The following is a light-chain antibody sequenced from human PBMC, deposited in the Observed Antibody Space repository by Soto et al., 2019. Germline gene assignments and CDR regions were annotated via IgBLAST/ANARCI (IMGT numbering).Light chain of an antibody. CDR1: QSISSY. Sequence: DIQMTQSPSSLSASVGDRVTITCRASQSISSYLNWYQQKPGKAPKLLIYAASSLQSGVPSRFSGSGSGTDFTLTISSLQPKDFATYYCQQSYSTRVFTFGPGTKVDIK. V-gene: IGKV1-39*01. CDR3: QQSYSTRVFT. CDR2: AAS. J-gene: IGKJ3*01.